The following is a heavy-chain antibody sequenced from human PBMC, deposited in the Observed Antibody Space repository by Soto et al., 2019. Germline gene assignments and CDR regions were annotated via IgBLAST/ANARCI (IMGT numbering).Heavy chain of an antibody. CDR3: ARDKPPVTSYYYYGMDV. V-gene: IGHV1-69*06. CDR1: GGTFSSYA. D-gene: IGHD4-4*01. CDR2: LIPIFGTA. J-gene: IGHJ6*02. Sequence: SSVKVSCKASGGTFSSYAISWVGQAPGQGLEWMGGLIPIFGTANYAQKFQGRVTITADKSTSTAYMELSSLRSEDTAVYYCARDKPPVTSYYYYGMDVWGQGTTVTVSS.